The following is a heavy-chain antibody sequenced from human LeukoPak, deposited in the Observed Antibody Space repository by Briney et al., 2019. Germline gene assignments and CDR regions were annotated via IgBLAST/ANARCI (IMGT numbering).Heavy chain of an antibody. CDR1: GYTFTSYG. Sequence: ASVKVYCKASGYTFTSYGISWVRQAPGQGLEWMGWISAYNGNTNYAQKLQGRVTMTTDTSTSTAYMELRSLRSDDTAVYYCARVAGIAAAGTDRWFDPWGQGTLVTVSS. CDR3: ARVAGIAAAGTDRWFDP. V-gene: IGHV1-18*01. D-gene: IGHD6-13*01. CDR2: ISAYNGNT. J-gene: IGHJ5*02.